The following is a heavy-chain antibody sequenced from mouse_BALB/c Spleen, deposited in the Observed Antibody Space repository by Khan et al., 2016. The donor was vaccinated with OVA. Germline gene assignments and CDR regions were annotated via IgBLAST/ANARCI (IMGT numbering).Heavy chain of an antibody. J-gene: IGHJ4*01. D-gene: IGHD2-10*01. Sequence: VQLQESGPGLVAPSQSLSITCTISGFSLTNYGVHWVRQPPGKGLEWLVLMWSDGSATYNSALKSRLTISMDNSKSQAFLKMHSLQTDDTAMYFCARQPYYHYNVMDYGGQGTSVTVSS. CDR1: GFSLTNYG. CDR2: MWSDGSA. CDR3: ARQPYYHYNVMDY. V-gene: IGHV2-6-1*01.